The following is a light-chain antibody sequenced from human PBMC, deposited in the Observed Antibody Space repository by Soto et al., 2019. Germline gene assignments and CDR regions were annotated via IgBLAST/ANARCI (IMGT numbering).Light chain of an antibody. CDR1: STDVGGYNY. CDR3: GSYSSTDTPFV. J-gene: IGLJ1*01. CDR2: EVT. V-gene: IGLV2-14*01. Sequence: QCALAQPSSVSGSPGQSITISCTGTSTDVGGYNYVSWYQHHSGKAPKLLIYEVTNRPSGISDRFSGSKSVNTASLTISGLQAEDESDYYCGSYSSTDTPFVFGTGTKVTVL.